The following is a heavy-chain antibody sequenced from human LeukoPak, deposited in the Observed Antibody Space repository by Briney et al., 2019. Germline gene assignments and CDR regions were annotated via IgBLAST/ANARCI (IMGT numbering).Heavy chain of an antibody. CDR3: VRVRTRAGRRFDY. CDR2: MNPNNGIT. J-gene: IGHJ4*02. Sequence: ASVKVSCRASGYTLTNYDVNWVRQATGQGLEWMAWMNPNNGITGYAQKFQGRLSLTTDTSINTAYLELSSLTSEDTAVYYCVRVRTRAGRRFDYWGQGTQVTVSS. V-gene: IGHV1-8*01. CDR1: GYTLTNYD.